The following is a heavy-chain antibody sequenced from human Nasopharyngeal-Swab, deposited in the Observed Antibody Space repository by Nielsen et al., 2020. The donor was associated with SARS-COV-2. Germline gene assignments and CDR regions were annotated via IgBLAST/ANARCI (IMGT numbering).Heavy chain of an antibody. CDR2: FDREDAKA. V-gene: IGHV1-24*01. D-gene: IGHD3-22*01. CDR1: GHTLSELS. Sequence: ASVTVSCKVSGHTLSELSVHWVRQAPGKGLESVGSFDREDAKATYAQNFQGRVTMTEDSSTNTAYMELSRLRSEDTAVYYCATGDSNSIYFDYWGQGTLVTVSS. J-gene: IGHJ4*02. CDR3: ATGDSNSIYFDY.